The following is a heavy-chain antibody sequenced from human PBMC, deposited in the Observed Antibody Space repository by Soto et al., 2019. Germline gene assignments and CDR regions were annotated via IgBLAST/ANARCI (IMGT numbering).Heavy chain of an antibody. V-gene: IGHV4-30-4*01. CDR1: GGSISSGDYY. Sequence: QVQLQESGPGLVKPSQTLSLTCTVSGGSISSGDYYWSWIRQPPGKGLEWIGYIYYSGSTYYNPSLKSRVTIAEDPAKIEFARKRSPVPAAATAVYYCARGPPGQQLVPSGRDVGGQGPPVTVSS. CDR3: ARGPPGQQLVPSGRDV. CDR2: IYYSGST. J-gene: IGHJ6*02. D-gene: IGHD6-13*01.